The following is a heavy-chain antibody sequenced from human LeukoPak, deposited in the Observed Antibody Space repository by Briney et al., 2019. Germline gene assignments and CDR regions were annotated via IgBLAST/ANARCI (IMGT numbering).Heavy chain of an antibody. D-gene: IGHD7-27*01. CDR1: GYTFTGYY. J-gene: IGHJ2*01. V-gene: IGHV1-2*02. Sequence: ASVKVSCKASGYTFTGYYIHWVRQAPGQGLEWMGWISPNSGGTDYAQRFQGRVTMTRDTSISTAYMGLSSLRSDDTAVYYCAIQPWGSGNNWYFDLWGRGTLVTVSS. CDR2: ISPNSGGT. CDR3: AIQPWGSGNNWYFDL.